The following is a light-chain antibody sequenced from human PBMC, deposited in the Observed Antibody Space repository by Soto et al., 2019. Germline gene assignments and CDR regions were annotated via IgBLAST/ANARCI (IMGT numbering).Light chain of an antibody. CDR1: QSISSW. CDR3: QQFNSSPIT. CDR2: DAS. J-gene: IGKJ5*01. Sequence: DIEITQSPSTLSASVGDRVTITCRASQSISSWLAWYQQKPGKPPKLLIYDASSLASGVPSRFRGSGSGTEFTLTIGGLQPDDFATYYCQQFNSSPITFGQGTRLEIK. V-gene: IGKV1-5*01.